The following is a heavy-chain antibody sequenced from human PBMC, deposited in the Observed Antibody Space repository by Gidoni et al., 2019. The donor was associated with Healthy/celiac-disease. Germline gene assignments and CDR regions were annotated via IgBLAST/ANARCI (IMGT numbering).Heavy chain of an antibody. CDR1: GSPFSSYS. CDR3: ARAPMITFGGTGWFDP. D-gene: IGHD3-16*01. V-gene: IGHV3-21*01. J-gene: IGHJ5*02. Sequence: EVQLVESGGGLVKPGGSLRRSWAAYGSPFSSYSMNWVRQAPGKGLEWVSSISTRSSYIYYADSVKGRFTISRDNAKHSLYLQMNSLRAEDTAVYYCARAPMITFGGTGWFDPWGQGTLVTVSS. CDR2: ISTRSSYI.